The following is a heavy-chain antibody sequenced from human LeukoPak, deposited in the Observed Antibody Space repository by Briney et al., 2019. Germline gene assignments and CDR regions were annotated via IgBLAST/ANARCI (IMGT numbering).Heavy chain of an antibody. D-gene: IGHD3-10*01. CDR2: TRNKPRSYTT. J-gene: IGHJ6*02. CDR3: ARGALWLGDNYNSFMDV. Sequence: LSLTCAVYVGSFSNYYWGWIRHPPGTGLEWIGRTRNKPRSYTTEYAASVKGRFTISREDSQNSLYLQMNSLKTEDTAVYYCARGALWLGDNYNSFMDVWGQGTTVTVSS. V-gene: IGHV3-72*01. CDR1: VGSFSNYY.